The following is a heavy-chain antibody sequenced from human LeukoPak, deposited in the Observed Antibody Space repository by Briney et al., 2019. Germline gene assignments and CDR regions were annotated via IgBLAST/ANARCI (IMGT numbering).Heavy chain of an antibody. V-gene: IGHV5-10-1*01. CDR3: ARRLPSDYYDSTGAFDI. CDR2: IDPSDSYT. J-gene: IGHJ3*02. Sequence: GESLRISCKGSGYSFTSYWISWVRQMPGKGLEWMGRIDPSDSYTNYSPSFQGHVTISADKSISTAYLQWSSLKASYTAMYYCARRLPSDYYDSTGAFDIWGQGTMVTVSS. CDR1: GYSFTSYW. D-gene: IGHD3-22*01.